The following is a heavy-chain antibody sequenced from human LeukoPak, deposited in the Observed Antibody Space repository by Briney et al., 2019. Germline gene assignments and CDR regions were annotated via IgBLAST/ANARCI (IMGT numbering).Heavy chain of an antibody. CDR3: AKGRGPIVVVTAMVY. J-gene: IGHJ4*02. V-gene: IGHV3-9*03. CDR2: ISWNGGII. CDR1: GFTFDDYA. Sequence: PGGSLRLSCAASGFTFDDYAMHWVRQAPGKGLEWVSGISWNGGIIDYADSVKGRFTISRDNAKNSLYRQMNSLRAEDMAVYDCAKGRGPIVVVTAMVYWGQGALVTVSS. D-gene: IGHD2-21*02.